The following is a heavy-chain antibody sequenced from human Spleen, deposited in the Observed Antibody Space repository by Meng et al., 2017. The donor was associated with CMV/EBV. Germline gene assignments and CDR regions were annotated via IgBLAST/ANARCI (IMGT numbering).Heavy chain of an antibody. J-gene: IGHJ5*02. CDR3: ARDRTGRYGDLNWFDP. V-gene: IGHV1-2*02. CDR1: YTFPGYH. Sequence: YTFPGYHMHWVRQAPGQGLEWMGWINPNSGGTNYAPQFQGRVTMTRDTSISTAYMELSSLRSDDAAVYYCARDRTGRYGDLNWFDPWGQGTLVTVSS. D-gene: IGHD4-17*01. CDR2: INPNSGGT.